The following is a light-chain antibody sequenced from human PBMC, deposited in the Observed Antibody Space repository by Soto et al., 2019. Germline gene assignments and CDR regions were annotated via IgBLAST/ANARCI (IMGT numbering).Light chain of an antibody. CDR3: QQYDNWPWT. Sequence: TFLTHSPGTLSLSQGERASLFCRASHSLSSSLAWYQQKSGQAARLIIYGTSRRATGVPVRFSGSGSGTDFTLTISSLQSEDFGVYFCQQYDNWPWTFCQGTKVDIK. J-gene: IGKJ1*01. CDR2: GTS. V-gene: IGKV3-15*01. CDR1: HSLSSS.